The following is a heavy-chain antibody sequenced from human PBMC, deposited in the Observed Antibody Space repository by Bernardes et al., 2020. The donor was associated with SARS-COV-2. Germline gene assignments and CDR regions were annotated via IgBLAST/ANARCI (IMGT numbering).Heavy chain of an antibody. CDR2: IKRKSDGETT. V-gene: IGHV3-15*01. CDR1: GFNFSNYG. J-gene: IGHJ4*02. Sequence: GGSLRLSCAASGFNFSNYGMHWVRQSPGKGLEWVGRIKRKSDGETTDYAAPVKGRFTVSRDDSSNTLYLQMNSLRGEDTAMYYCARCRWRSSAWIDFWGQGTQVIVSS. CDR3: ARCRWRSSAWIDF. D-gene: IGHD6-25*01.